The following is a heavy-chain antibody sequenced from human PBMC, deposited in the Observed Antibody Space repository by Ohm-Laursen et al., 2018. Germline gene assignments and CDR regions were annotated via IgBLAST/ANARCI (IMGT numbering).Heavy chain of an antibody. Sequence: ASVKVSCKASGYTFTSYDINWVRQATGQGLEWMGWMNPNSGNTGYAQKFQGRVTMTRNTSISTVYMELSSLRFEDTAVYYCARVWYYYGSGSTTDYGMDVWGQGTTVTVSS. CDR2: MNPNSGNT. V-gene: IGHV1-8*01. J-gene: IGHJ6*02. D-gene: IGHD3-10*01. CDR3: ARVWYYYGSGSTTDYGMDV. CDR1: GYTFTSYD.